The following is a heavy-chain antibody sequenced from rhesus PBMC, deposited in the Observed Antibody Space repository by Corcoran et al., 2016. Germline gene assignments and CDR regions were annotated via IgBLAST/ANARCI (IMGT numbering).Heavy chain of an antibody. J-gene: IGHJ3*01. V-gene: IGHV4-73*01. Sequence: QVKLQQWGEGLVKPSETLSLTCAVYGGPISGYYSWRWIRQAPGKGLEWVGNIDGNSASTNYNPSLKNRVTISKDTSKNQFSLKLSSVTAADTAVYYCARDDYGSNVAFDFWGQGLRVTVSS. D-gene: IGHD4-29*01. CDR3: ARDDYGSNVAFDF. CDR1: GGPISGYYS. CDR2: IDGNSAST.